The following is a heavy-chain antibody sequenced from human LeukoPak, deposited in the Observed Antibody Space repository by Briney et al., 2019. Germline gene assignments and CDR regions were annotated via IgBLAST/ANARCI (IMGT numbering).Heavy chain of an antibody. J-gene: IGHJ3*01. D-gene: IGHD2-2*01. CDR3: ARRFCSSSSCFGGDAFDV. Sequence: GESLKISCKASGYTFTSYWIGWVRQMPGNGLEWMGIIYPGDSDTIYGPSFQGQVTISADKSISTAYLQWSSLKASDTAMYYCARRFCSSSSCFGGDAFDVWGQGTMVTVSS. CDR1: GYTFTSYW. V-gene: IGHV5-51*01. CDR2: IYPGDSDT.